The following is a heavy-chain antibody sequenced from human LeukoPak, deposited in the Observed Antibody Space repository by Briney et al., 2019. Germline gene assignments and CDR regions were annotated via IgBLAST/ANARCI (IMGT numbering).Heavy chain of an antibody. V-gene: IGHV3-48*03. Sequence: GGSLRLSCAASGFTFSSYEMNWVRQAPGKGLEWVSYISSSGSTIYYADPVKGRFTISRDNAKNSLYLQMNSLRAEDTAVYYCARGPSSTNLLWFDYWGQGTLVTVSS. J-gene: IGHJ4*02. D-gene: IGHD2-2*01. CDR3: ARGPSSTNLLWFDY. CDR2: ISSSGSTI. CDR1: GFTFSSYE.